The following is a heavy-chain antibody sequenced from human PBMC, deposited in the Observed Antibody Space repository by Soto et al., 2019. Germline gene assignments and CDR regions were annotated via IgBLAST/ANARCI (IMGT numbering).Heavy chain of an antibody. J-gene: IGHJ5*01. V-gene: IGHV3-48*01. CDR3: ARGSITIFGVVTPPYNWFDS. CDR2: ISSSNSNI. Sequence: GGSLRLSCAASGFTFSSYSMNWVRQAPGKGLEGGSYISSSNSNIYYADSVKGRFTISRDNAKNPLYLQMNSLRAEDTAVYYCARGSITIFGVVTPPYNWFDSWGQGTLVTVSS. CDR1: GFTFSSYS. D-gene: IGHD3-3*01.